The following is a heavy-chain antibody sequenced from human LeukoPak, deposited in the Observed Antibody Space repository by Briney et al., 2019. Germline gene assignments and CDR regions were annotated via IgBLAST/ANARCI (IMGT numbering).Heavy chain of an antibody. V-gene: IGHV1-69*10. Sequence: SVTVSYKASGGTFSSYAISWVRQAPGQGLEWMGGIIPILGIANYAQKFQGRVTITADKSTSTAYMELSSLRSEDTAVYYCARQYYDSSSYYPRDYWGQGTLVTVSS. D-gene: IGHD3-22*01. J-gene: IGHJ4*02. CDR2: IIPILGIA. CDR1: GGTFSSYA. CDR3: ARQYYDSSSYYPRDY.